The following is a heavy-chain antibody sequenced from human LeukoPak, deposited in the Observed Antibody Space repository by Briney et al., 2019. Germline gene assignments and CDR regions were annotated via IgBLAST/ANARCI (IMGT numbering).Heavy chain of an antibody. J-gene: IGHJ4*02. Sequence: GGSLRLSCAASGLTFSNAWMSWVRQAPGKGLEWVGRIKSKTDGGTTDYGAPVKGRFTISRDDSKNTLYLQMNSLKTEDTAVYYCTTAGYNWNSSPHDYWGQGTLVTVSS. D-gene: IGHD1-20*01. CDR3: TTAGYNWNSSPHDY. CDR1: GLTFSNAW. CDR2: IKSKTDGGTT. V-gene: IGHV3-15*01.